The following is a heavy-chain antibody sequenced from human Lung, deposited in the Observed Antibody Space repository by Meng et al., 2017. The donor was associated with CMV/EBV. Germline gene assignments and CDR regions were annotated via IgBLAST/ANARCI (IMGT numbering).Heavy chain of an antibody. D-gene: IGHD3-3*01. CDR1: GGSFSGYY. J-gene: IGHJ6*02. Sequence: SQXXSLTXAVYGGSFSGYYWSWIRQPPGKGLEWIGEINHSGSTNYNPSLKSRVTISVDTSKNQFSLKLSSMTAADTAVYYCARAFGGTIFGVVNYYYGMDVWXQGTTVTVSS. V-gene: IGHV4-34*01. CDR3: ARAFGGTIFGVVNYYYGMDV. CDR2: INHSGST.